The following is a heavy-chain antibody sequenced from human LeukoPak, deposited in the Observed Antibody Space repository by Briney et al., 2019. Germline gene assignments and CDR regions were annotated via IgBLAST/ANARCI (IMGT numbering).Heavy chain of an antibody. V-gene: IGHV4-59*08. Sequence: PSETLSLTCTVSGGSVSGSSWSWIRQPPGKGLEWIGHISYSDGTNYNPSLKSRVTMSVDTSKNQFSLRLSSVTAADTAVYDCARRPHCSGASCYSGYRMDVWGQGTTVTVSS. CDR3: ARRPHCSGASCYSGYRMDV. D-gene: IGHD2-15*01. J-gene: IGHJ6*02. CDR1: GGSVSGSS. CDR2: ISYSDGT.